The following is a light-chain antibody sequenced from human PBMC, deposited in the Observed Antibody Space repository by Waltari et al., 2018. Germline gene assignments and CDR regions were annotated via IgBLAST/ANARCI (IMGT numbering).Light chain of an antibody. CDR3: QQYAA. J-gene: IGKJ4*01. CDR1: QSVLFSSNNKTY. V-gene: IGKV4-1*01. CDR2: WAS. Sequence: DIVMTQSPDSLAVSLGERATINCKSSQSVLFSSNNKTYLTWYQQKPRQPPRLLIYWASSRASGVPDRFSGGGSGTDFTLTISSLQAEDVAVYYCQQYAAFGGGTKVEIK.